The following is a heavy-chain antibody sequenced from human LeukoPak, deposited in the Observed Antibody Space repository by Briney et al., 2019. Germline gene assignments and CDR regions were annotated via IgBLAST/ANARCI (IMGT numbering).Heavy chain of an antibody. J-gene: IGHJ4*02. D-gene: IGHD1-7*01. V-gene: IGHV3-21*01. CDR1: GLTFSSYS. Sequence: GGSLRLSCAASGLTFSSYSMNCVRQAPGKGLEWVSSISSRSSYIYYADSVKGRFTLSRDNAKNSLYLQMNSLRAEDTAVYYCAREGTGTNTLDYWGQGTLVTVSS. CDR2: ISSRSSYI. CDR3: AREGTGTNTLDY.